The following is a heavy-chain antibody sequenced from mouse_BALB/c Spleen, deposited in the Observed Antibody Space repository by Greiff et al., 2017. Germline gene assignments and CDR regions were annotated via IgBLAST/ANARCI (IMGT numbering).Heavy chain of an antibody. CDR1: GFTFSDYY. D-gene: IGHD2-3*01. CDR3: ARSDGYYRWYFDV. CDR2: ISDGGSYT. V-gene: IGHV5-4*02. Sequence: EVQGVESGGGLVKPGGSLKLSCAASGFTFSDYYMYWVRQTPEKRLEWVATISDGGSYTYYPDSVKGRFTISRDNAKNNLYLQMSSLKSEDTAMYYCARSDGYYRWYFDVWGAGTTVTVSS. J-gene: IGHJ1*01.